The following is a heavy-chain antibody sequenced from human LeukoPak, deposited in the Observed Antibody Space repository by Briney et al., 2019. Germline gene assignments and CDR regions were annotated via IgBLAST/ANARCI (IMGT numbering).Heavy chain of an antibody. CDR3: ARPQSNWNDYDSYPMDV. J-gene: IGHJ6*02. V-gene: IGHV1-46*01. CDR2: INPSDGHA. CDR1: GYTFTDYH. D-gene: IGHD1-1*01. Sequence: ASVKVSCKTSGYTFTDYHMHWVRQAPGQELEWMGIINPSDGHATYAQKFQGRVSMTRDTSTNTFYMEMSSLRSEDTAVYFCARPQSNWNDYDSYPMDVWGQGTTVTVSS.